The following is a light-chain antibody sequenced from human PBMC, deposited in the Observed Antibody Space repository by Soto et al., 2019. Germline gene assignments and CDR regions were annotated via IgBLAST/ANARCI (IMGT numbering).Light chain of an antibody. Sequence: HSVLTQPPPVSGGPGQRVTSCCTWGSSKIGAGYDVHWYQQLPGTAPKLLIYGNSNRPSGVPDRFSGSKSGTSASLAITGLQAEDEADYYCQSYDSSLSFYVFGTGTKVTVL. CDR3: QSYDSSLSFYV. V-gene: IGLV1-40*01. J-gene: IGLJ1*01. CDR1: SSKIGAGYD. CDR2: GNS.